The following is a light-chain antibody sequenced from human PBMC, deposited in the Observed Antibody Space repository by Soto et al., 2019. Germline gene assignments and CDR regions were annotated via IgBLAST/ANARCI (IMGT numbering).Light chain of an antibody. CDR3: SSFTRSSTWV. V-gene: IGLV2-14*01. CDR1: SSDVGAYKY. J-gene: IGLJ3*02. Sequence: QSALTQPASVSGSPGQSITISCTGTSSDVGAYKYVSWYQQHPGKVPTLIIYEVSIRPSGVSNRFSGSKSGNTASLTISGLQAEDEADYYCSSFTRSSTWVFGGGTKRTVL. CDR2: EVS.